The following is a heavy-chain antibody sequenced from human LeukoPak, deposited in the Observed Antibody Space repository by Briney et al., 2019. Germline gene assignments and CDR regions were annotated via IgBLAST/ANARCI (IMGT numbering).Heavy chain of an antibody. Sequence: PSETLSLTCTVSGGSISSGSYYWSWTRQPAGKGLEWIGRIYTSGSTNYNPSLKSRVTISVDTSKNQFSLKLSSVTAADTAVYYCARQENGGWLIFDYWGQGTLVTVSS. V-gene: IGHV4-61*02. CDR3: ARQENGGWLIFDY. D-gene: IGHD6-19*01. CDR2: IYTSGST. CDR1: GGSISSGSYY. J-gene: IGHJ4*02.